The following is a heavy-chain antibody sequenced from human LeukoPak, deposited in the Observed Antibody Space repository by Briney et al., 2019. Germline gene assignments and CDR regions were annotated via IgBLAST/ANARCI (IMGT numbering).Heavy chain of an antibody. Sequence: GGTLRLSCAASGFTFSSYAMSWVRQAPGKGLEWVSTISDSGASTYYADSLKGRFTISRDSSKNTLYLQMNSLRVEDTAVYYCARDGHWEVTRGHYFDYWGQGTLVTVSS. V-gene: IGHV3-23*01. CDR2: ISDSGAST. CDR3: ARDGHWEVTRGHYFDY. D-gene: IGHD4-11*01. CDR1: GFTFSSYA. J-gene: IGHJ4*02.